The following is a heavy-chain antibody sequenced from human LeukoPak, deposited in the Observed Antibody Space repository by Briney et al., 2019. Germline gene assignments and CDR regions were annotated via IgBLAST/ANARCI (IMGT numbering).Heavy chain of an antibody. CDR2: ISWNSGSI. CDR1: GFTFDDYA. V-gene: IGHV3-9*01. CDR3: ARELPDY. Sequence: GRSLRLSCAASGFTFDDYAMHWVRQAPGKGLEWVSGISWNSGSIGYADSVKGRFTISRDNAKNSLYLQMNSLRAEDTAVYYCARELPDYWGQGTLVTVSS. J-gene: IGHJ4*02.